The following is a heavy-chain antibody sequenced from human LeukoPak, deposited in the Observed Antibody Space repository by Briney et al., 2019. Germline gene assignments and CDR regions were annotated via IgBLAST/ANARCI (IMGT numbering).Heavy chain of an antibody. CDR3: ARVMGYCSSTSCYSMDV. CDR2: IYPGDSDT. Sequence: GESLKISCKGSGYSFTSYWIGWVRQMPGKGLEWMGIIYPGDSDTRYSPSFQGQVTISAGKSISTAYLQWSSLKASDTAMYYCARVMGYCSSTSCYSMDVWGKGTMVTVSS. CDR1: GYSFTSYW. V-gene: IGHV5-51*01. J-gene: IGHJ6*04. D-gene: IGHD2-2*01.